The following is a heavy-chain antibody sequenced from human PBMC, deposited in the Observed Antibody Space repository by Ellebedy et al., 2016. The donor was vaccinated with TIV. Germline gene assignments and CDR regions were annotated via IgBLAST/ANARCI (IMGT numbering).Heavy chain of an antibody. D-gene: IGHD2-21*02. V-gene: IGHV4-4*02. CDR1: GGSISSTNW. CDR3: ASGYCGGDCYFSPNNYYYYYGMDV. CDR2: IFHSGST. Sequence: MPSETLSLTCAVSGGSISSTNWWSWVRQPPGKGLEWIGEIFHSGSTNYNPSLKSRVTISVDTSKNQFSLKLSSVTAADTAVYYCASGYCGGDCYFSPNNYYYYYGMDVWGQGTTVTVSS. J-gene: IGHJ6*02.